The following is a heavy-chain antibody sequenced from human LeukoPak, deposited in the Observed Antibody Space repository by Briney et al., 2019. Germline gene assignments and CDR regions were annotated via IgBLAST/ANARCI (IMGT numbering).Heavy chain of an antibody. CDR3: AREKLRFLDHAREDHYYGMDV. CDR1: VFTFSSYA. Sequence: GGSLRLSCAASVFTFSSYAMHWVRQAPGKGLEWVAVISYDGSNKYYADSVKGRFTISRDNSKNTLYLQMNSLRAEDTAVYYCAREKLRFLDHAREDHYYGMDVWGQGTTVTVSS. CDR2: ISYDGSNK. V-gene: IGHV3-30*04. D-gene: IGHD3-3*01. J-gene: IGHJ6*02.